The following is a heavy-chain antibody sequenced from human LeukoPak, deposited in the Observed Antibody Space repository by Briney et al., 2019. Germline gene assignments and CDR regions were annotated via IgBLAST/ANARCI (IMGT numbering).Heavy chain of an antibody. CDR1: GFTFSHYS. V-gene: IGHV3-30-3*01. J-gene: IGHJ4*02. CDR3: ARDFGEMPNY. CDR2: ITYDGSDK. D-gene: IGHD5-24*01. Sequence: GRSLRLSCAASGFTFSHYSMHWVRQAPGKGLEWVAVITYDGSDKSYADSVKGRFTVSRDNSKNTLYLQMNSLKPEDTAVYSCARDFGEMPNYWGQGTLVTVSS.